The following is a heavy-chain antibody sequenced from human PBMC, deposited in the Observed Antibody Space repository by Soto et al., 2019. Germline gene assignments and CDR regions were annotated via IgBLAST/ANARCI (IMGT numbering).Heavy chain of an antibody. J-gene: IGHJ4*02. Sequence: PSETLSLTCSVSGASISSRDYYWGWIRQTPGKGLEWIGNIDYNGVTYYNPSLKSRVTVSKDTSKNQFSLKVASVTAADTAIYYCGRVMLGTSRHTDSAYWGQGTQVTVS. CDR1: GASISSRDYY. CDR3: GRVMLGTSRHTDSAY. D-gene: IGHD2-2*01. V-gene: IGHV4-39*01. CDR2: IDYNGVT.